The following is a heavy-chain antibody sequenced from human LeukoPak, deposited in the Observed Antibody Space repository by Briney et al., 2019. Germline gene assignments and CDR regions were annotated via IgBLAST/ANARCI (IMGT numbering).Heavy chain of an antibody. CDR2: LIPIPGIA. CDR3: SRRTVTVDY. D-gene: IGHD4-17*01. CDR1: GYTFTGYY. V-gene: IGHV1-69*02. Sequence: ASVKVSCKASGYTFTGYYMHWVRQAPGQGLEWMGRLIPIPGIANYAQKFQGRVTITADKSATTAYMEVSSLTSEDTALYYCSRRTVTVDYWGQGTLVTVSS. J-gene: IGHJ4*02.